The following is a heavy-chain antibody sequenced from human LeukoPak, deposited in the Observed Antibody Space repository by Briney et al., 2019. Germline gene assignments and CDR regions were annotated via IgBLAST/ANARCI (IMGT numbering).Heavy chain of an antibody. CDR2: IYSGGST. J-gene: IGHJ4*02. Sequence: GGSLRLSCAASGFTVSSNYMSWVRQAPGKGLEWVSVIYSGGSTYYADSVKGRFTISRDNSKNTLYLQMNSLRAEDTAVYYCARDSKPNTYYYDSSGPTVGFDYWGQGTLVIVSS. D-gene: IGHD3-22*01. V-gene: IGHV3-66*01. CDR3: ARDSKPNTYYYDSSGPTVGFDY. CDR1: GFTVSSNY.